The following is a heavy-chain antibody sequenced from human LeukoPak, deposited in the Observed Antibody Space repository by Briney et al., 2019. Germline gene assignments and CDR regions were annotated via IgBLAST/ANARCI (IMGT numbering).Heavy chain of an antibody. CDR1: GGSISSYY. Sequence: PSETLSLTCTVSGGSISSYYWSWIRQPPGKGLEWIGYIYHTGSTSYNPSLKGRVTISVDTSKNQFSLKLSSVTAADTAVYYCARRFGTTTVAYDAFDIWGQGTMVTVSS. V-gene: IGHV4-59*08. D-gene: IGHD4-23*01. CDR3: ARRFGTTTVAYDAFDI. J-gene: IGHJ3*02. CDR2: IYHTGST.